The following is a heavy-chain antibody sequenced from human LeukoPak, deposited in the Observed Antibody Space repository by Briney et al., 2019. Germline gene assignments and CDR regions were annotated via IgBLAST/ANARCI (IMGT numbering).Heavy chain of an antibody. D-gene: IGHD3-10*01. CDR2: ICSTRIYI. CDR1: GFTFSSYS. V-gene: IGHV3-21*01. CDR3: ARDPTTYGSGSYYYYFDY. J-gene: IGHJ4*02. Sequence: GGSLTLSCAHSGFTFSSYSMNWVRQAPGRGLEWVSSICSTRIYIYYADSVKGRFNMSRDNAKNSLYLQMNSLRAEDTAVYYCARDPTTYGSGSYYYYFDYWGQGTLVTVS.